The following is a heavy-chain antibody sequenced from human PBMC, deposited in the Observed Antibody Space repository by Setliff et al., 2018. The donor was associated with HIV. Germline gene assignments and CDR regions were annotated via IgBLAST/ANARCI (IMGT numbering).Heavy chain of an antibody. CDR2: LIPVLGEP. CDR3: TSGALYGLFEF. CDR1: GNTLRNNA. D-gene: IGHD3-10*01. V-gene: IGHV1-69*11. J-gene: IGHJ4*02. Sequence: SVKVSCKASGNTLRNNAIGWVRQAPGQGLEWMGSLIPVLGEPHYAQSFQGRVTISEDESTNTAHMELRSLTSEDTSAYYCTSGALYGLFEFWGPGTLVTVSS.